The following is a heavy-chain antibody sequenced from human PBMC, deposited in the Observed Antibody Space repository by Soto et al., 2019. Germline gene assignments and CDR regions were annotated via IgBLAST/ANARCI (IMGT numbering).Heavy chain of an antibody. D-gene: IGHD3-3*01. J-gene: IGHJ4*02. CDR3: ARDYDLVAPGYYFDY. Sequence: QPGGSLRLSCAASGLTFSSYGMHWVRQAPGKGLEWVAVIWYDGSNKYYADSVKGRFTISRDNSKNTLYLQMNSLRAEDTAVYYCARDYDLVAPGYYFDYWGQGTLVTVSS. CDR1: GLTFSSYG. V-gene: IGHV3-33*01. CDR2: IWYDGSNK.